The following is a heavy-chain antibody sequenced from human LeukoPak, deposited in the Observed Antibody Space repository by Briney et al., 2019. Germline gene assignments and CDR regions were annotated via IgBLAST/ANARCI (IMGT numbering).Heavy chain of an antibody. CDR2: IWYDGSNK. CDR1: GFTFSSYG. Sequence: GGSLRLSCAASGFTFSSYGMHWVRQAPGKGLEWVAVIWYDGSNKYYADSVKGRFTISRDNSKNTLYLQMNSLRAEDTAVYYCAKINIRFLEWLNFDYWGQGTLVTVSS. J-gene: IGHJ4*02. D-gene: IGHD3-3*01. CDR3: AKINIRFLEWLNFDY. V-gene: IGHV3-30*02.